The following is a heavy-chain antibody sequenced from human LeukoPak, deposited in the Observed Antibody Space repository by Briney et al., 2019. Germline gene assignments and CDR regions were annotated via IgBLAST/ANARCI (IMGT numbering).Heavy chain of an antibody. Sequence: KPSETLSLTRTVSGGSISSSSYYWGWIRQPPGKGLEWIGSIYYSGSTYYNPSLKSRVTISVDTSKNQFSLKLSSVTAADTAVYYCARDRGSYWNDAFDIWGQGTMVTVSS. J-gene: IGHJ3*02. CDR3: ARDRGSYWNDAFDI. CDR1: GGSISSSSYY. CDR2: IYYSGST. V-gene: IGHV4-39*07. D-gene: IGHD1-26*01.